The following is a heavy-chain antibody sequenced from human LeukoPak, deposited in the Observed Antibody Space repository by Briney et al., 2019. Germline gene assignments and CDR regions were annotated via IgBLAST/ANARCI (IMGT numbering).Heavy chain of an antibody. V-gene: IGHV3-23*01. D-gene: IGHD2-8*01. CDR2: ISGSGGST. Sequence: GGSLRLSCAASGFTFSSYGMSWVRQAPGKGLEWVSAISGSGGSTYYADSVKGRFTISRDNSKNTLYLQMNSLRAEDTAVYYCAKDRIVPPDQRYYFDYWGQGTLVTVSS. CDR3: AKDRIVPPDQRYYFDY. CDR1: GFTFSSYG. J-gene: IGHJ4*02.